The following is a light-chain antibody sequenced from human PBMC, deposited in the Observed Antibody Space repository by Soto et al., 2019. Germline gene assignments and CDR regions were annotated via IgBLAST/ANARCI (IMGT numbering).Light chain of an antibody. CDR3: QNYNSGPPTLT. CDR1: QDISNY. CDR2: AAS. V-gene: IGKV1-27*01. Sequence: DIQMPQSPSSLSASVGDRVTITCRATQDISNYLAWYQQNPGKGPKLLIYAASTVQSGVPSRFSGSGSGTDFTLTISSLQPEDVATYYCQNYNSGPPTLTFGGGTRVEIK. J-gene: IGKJ4*01.